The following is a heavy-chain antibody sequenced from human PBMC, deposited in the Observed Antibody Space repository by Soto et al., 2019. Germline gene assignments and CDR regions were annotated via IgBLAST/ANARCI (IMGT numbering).Heavy chain of an antibody. CDR2: IYYSGST. Sequence: QLQLQESGSGLVKPSQTLSLTCAVSGGSISSGGYSWSWIRQPPGKGLEWIGYIYYSGSTYYNPSLKSRVTISVDTSKNQFSLKLSSVTAADTAVYYCAREPLAAAADYYYYGMDVWGQGTTVTVSS. CDR3: AREPLAAAADYYYYGMDV. CDR1: GGSISSGGYS. D-gene: IGHD6-13*01. V-gene: IGHV4-30-2*05. J-gene: IGHJ6*02.